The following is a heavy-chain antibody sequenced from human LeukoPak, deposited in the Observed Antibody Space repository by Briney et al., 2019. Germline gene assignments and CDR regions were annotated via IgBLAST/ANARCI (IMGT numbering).Heavy chain of an antibody. Sequence: GGSLRLSCAASGFTFSTYDMSWVRQSPGKGLEWVAGISGSGGKTFYADSVKGRFTISRDNSKNTLNLQMSSLRAEDTAVYYCTKGARVYYHALENYRDWFDPWGQGTLVTVSS. CDR1: GFTFSTYD. CDR2: ISGSGGKT. CDR3: TKGARVYYHALENYRDWFDP. V-gene: IGHV3-23*01. J-gene: IGHJ5*02. D-gene: IGHD3-3*02.